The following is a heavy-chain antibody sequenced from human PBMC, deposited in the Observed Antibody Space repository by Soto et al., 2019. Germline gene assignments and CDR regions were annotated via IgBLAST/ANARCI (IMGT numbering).Heavy chain of an antibody. D-gene: IGHD3-3*01. CDR3: ARAVGGYDFWSASYYYYYYMDV. V-gene: IGHV4-34*01. CDR2: INHSGST. Sequence: QVQLQQWGAGLLEPSETLSLTCAVYGGSFSGYYWSWIRQPPGRGLEWIGEINHSGSTNYNPSLKSRVTMSVDTSKNQFSLKLSSVTAADTAVYFCARAVGGYDFWSASYYYYYYMDVWGKGTTVTVSS. J-gene: IGHJ6*03. CDR1: GGSFSGYY.